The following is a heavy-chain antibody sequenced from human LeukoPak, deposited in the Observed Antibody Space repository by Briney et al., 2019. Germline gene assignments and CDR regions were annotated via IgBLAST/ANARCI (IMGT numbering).Heavy chain of an antibody. CDR1: GFTVSSNY. J-gene: IGHJ4*02. V-gene: IGHV3-53*01. CDR2: IYSGGST. D-gene: IGHD1-26*01. Sequence: PGGSLRLSCVASGFTVSSNYMSWVRQAPGKGLEWVSVIYSGGSTYYADSVKGRFTISRDNSKNTLYLQMNSLRAEDTAVYYCARRGRATPFDYWGQGTLVTVSS. CDR3: ARRGRATPFDY.